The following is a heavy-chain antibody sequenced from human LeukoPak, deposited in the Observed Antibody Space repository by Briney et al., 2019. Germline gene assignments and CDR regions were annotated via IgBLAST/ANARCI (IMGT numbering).Heavy chain of an antibody. CDR1: GGSISSSSYY. Sequence: SETLSLTCTVSGGSISSSSYYGGWIRQPRGKGVEWIGSIYYRGSTYYNPSLKRRVTISVDTSKNQFSLKLSSVTAADTAVYYCASGIAAAGTIWGKGTTVTVSS. V-gene: IGHV4-39*07. J-gene: IGHJ6*04. CDR2: IYYRGST. CDR3: ASGIAAAGTI. D-gene: IGHD6-13*01.